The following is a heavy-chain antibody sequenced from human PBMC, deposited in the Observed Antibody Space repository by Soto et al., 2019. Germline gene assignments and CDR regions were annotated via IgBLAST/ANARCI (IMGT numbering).Heavy chain of an antibody. J-gene: IGHJ4*02. D-gene: IGHD3-22*01. CDR3: ASDASGYY. CDR2: ISSSSGSTI. Sequence: GGSLRLSYAASGFTFSSYSMKWVRQAPGKWLEWVSYISSSSGSTIYYADSVKGRFTISRDNAKNSLYLQMNSLRDDDTAVYYWASDASGYYWGQGALVTVSS. CDR1: GFTFSSYS. V-gene: IGHV3-48*02.